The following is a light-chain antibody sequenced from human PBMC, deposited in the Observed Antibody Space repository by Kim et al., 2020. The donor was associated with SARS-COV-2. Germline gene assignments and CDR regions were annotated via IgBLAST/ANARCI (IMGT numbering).Light chain of an antibody. Sequence: PGKTAGITGGGNNIGCKSVHWYQQRPGQAPVLVIYYDSDRPSGIPERFSGSNSGNTATLTISRVEAGDEADYYCQVWDSSSDHPVFGGGTQLTVL. V-gene: IGLV3-21*04. J-gene: IGLJ3*02. CDR3: QVWDSSSDHPV. CDR2: YDS. CDR1: NIGCKS.